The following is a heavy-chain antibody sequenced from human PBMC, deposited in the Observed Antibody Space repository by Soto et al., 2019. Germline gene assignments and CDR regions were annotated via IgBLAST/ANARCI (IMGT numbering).Heavy chain of an antibody. Sequence: EVQLVESGGGLVQPGGSLRLSCAASGFTVSSNYMSWVRQAPGKGLEWVSVIYSGGSTYYADSVKGRFTISRDNSKNTLYLQLNSLRAEDTAVYYCARDISSSRNFDYWGQGTLVTVSS. CDR3: ARDISSSRNFDY. D-gene: IGHD6-6*01. V-gene: IGHV3-66*01. CDR2: IYSGGST. CDR1: GFTVSSNY. J-gene: IGHJ4*02.